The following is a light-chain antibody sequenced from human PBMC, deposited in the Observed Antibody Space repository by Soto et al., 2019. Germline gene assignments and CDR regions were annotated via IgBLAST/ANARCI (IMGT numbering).Light chain of an antibody. CDR2: EVS. J-gene: IGLJ1*01. CDR3: NSQTTSGIRV. CDR1: STDVGDSNH. V-gene: IGLV2-14*01. Sequence: TRPPSASGSRGQSITISCTGTSTDVGDSNHVSWYQHHPGKAPKLSIYEVSYRPSGGSNRFSGSKSAYTASLTISRLQAEDEADYYCNSQTTSGIRVFGTGPKLTVL.